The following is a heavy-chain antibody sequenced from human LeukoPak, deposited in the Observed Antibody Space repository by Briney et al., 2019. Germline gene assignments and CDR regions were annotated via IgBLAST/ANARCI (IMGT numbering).Heavy chain of an antibody. Sequence: GGPLRLSCAASGFTFSSHWMSWVRQAPGKGLEWVGNIKPDGSEKYYVDSLKGRFIISRDNAKNSLYLQMNSLRAEDVAVYYCAKYFYDGSGTHYFDYWGQGTPVTVSS. J-gene: IGHJ4*02. CDR3: AKYFYDGSGTHYFDY. V-gene: IGHV3-7*01. CDR1: GFTFSSHW. CDR2: IKPDGSEK. D-gene: IGHD3-22*01.